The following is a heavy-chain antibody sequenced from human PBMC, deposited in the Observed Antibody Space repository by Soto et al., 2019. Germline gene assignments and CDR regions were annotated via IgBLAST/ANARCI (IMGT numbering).Heavy chain of an antibody. CDR3: ARDRITMVRGAEGYYYYGMDV. J-gene: IGHJ6*02. V-gene: IGHV1-2*04. CDR1: GYTFTGYY. Sequence: GASVKVSCKASGYTFTGYYMHWVRQAPGQGLEWMGWINPNSGGTNYAQKFQGWVTMTRDTSTSTAYMELSRLRSDDTAVYYCARDRITMVRGAEGYYYYGMDVWGQGTTVTVSS. D-gene: IGHD3-10*01. CDR2: INPNSGGT.